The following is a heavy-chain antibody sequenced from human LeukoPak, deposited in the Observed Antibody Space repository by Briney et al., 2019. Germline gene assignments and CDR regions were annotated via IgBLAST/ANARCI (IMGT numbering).Heavy chain of an antibody. D-gene: IGHD3-10*01. J-gene: IGHJ5*02. V-gene: IGHV1-8*01. CDR2: MNPNSGNT. CDR1: GYTFTSYD. CDR3: ATNILVRDIINWFGP. Sequence: ASVKVSCKASGYTFTSYDINWVRQATGQGLEWMGWMNPNSGNTGYAQKFQGRVTMTRDTSISTAYMELSSLRYDDTAVYYCATNILVRDIINWFGPWGQGTLVTVSS.